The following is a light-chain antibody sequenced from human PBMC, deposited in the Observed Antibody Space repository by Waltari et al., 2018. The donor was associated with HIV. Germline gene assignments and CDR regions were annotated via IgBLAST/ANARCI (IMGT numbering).Light chain of an antibody. V-gene: IGLV2-23*02. Sequence: GNFNLVSWYQQYPGKAPKLLIYEVTKRPSGASNRFSASKSGNTASLTISGLRAEDEADYYCYSYSDTSSSYVFGTGTKVTVL. CDR2: EVT. CDR1: GNFNL. CDR3: YSYSDTSSSYV. J-gene: IGLJ1*01.